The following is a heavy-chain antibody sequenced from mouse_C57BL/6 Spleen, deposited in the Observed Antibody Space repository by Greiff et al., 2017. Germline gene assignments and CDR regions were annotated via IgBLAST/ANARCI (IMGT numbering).Heavy chain of an antibody. Sequence: EVMLVESGGGLVKPGGSLKLSCAASGFTFSDYGMHWVRQAPEKGLEWVAYISSGSSTIYYADTVKGRFTISRDNAKNTLFLQMTSLRSEDTAMYYCASSYGSSYYYAMDYWGQGTSVTVSS. J-gene: IGHJ4*01. CDR2: ISSGSSTI. CDR1: GFTFSDYG. CDR3: ASSYGSSYYYAMDY. V-gene: IGHV5-17*01. D-gene: IGHD1-1*01.